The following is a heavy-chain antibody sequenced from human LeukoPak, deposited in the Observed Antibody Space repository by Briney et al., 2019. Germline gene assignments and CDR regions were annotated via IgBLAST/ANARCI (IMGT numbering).Heavy chain of an antibody. J-gene: IGHJ4*02. CDR2: ISYDGSNE. CDR3: AKDQSVRLGHNYGPEY. D-gene: IGHD5-18*01. CDR1: GFTFSSFG. V-gene: IGHV3-30*18. Sequence: GGSLRLSCAASGFTFSSFGMYWVRQAPAMGLEWVADISYDGSNENYGDSVKGRFTIFRDNDKNTLYLQMNSLRAEDTAVYYCAKDQSVRLGHNYGPEYWGQGTLVSVST.